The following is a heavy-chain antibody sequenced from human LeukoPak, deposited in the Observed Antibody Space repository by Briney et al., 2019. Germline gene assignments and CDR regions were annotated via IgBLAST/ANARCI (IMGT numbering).Heavy chain of an antibody. J-gene: IGHJ5*02. V-gene: IGHV5-51*01. Sequence: GESLKISCKGSGYSFTSYWIGWVRQMPGKGLEWMGIIYPGDSDTRYSPSFQGQVTISADKSISTAYLQWSSLKAPDTAMYYCARASLTDYGDYVHWFDPWGQGTLVTVSS. CDR3: ARASLTDYGDYVHWFDP. CDR2: IYPGDSDT. CDR1: GYSFTSYW. D-gene: IGHD4-17*01.